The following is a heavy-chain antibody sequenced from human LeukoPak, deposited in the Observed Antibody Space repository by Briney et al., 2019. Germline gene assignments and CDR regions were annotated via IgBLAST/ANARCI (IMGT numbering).Heavy chain of an antibody. CDR1: GFSFSGSA. J-gene: IGHJ5*02. CDR3: TVPASGGNWFDP. V-gene: IGHV3-73*01. D-gene: IGHD2-2*01. Sequence: GGSLRLSCAASGFSFSGSAIHWVRQAPGKGLEWVGRIRGAGYSDAPAYVASVRGRFTISRDDSKSTAYLQMDSLKAEDTAVYYCTVPASGGNWFDPWGPGTLVTVSS. CDR2: IRGAGYSDAP.